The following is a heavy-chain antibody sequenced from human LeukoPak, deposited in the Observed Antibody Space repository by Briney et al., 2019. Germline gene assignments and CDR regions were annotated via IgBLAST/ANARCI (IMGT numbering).Heavy chain of an antibody. D-gene: IGHD4-17*01. V-gene: IGHV4-61*02. CDR2: IYTSGST. J-gene: IGHJ4*02. CDR1: GGSISSGSYY. Sequence: SETLSLTCTVSGGSISSGSYYWSWIRQPAGKGLEWIGRIYTSGSTNYNPSLKCRVTISVDTSKNQFSLKLSSVTAADTAVYYCARDSTTTVTIFDYWGQGTLVTVSS. CDR3: ARDSTTTVTIFDY.